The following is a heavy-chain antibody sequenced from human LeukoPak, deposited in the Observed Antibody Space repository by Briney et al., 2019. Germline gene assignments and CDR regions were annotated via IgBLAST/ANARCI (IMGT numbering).Heavy chain of an antibody. J-gene: IGHJ4*02. CDR1: GYTFTSYD. CDR3: ARASEVLLWFGESRDYFDY. V-gene: IGHV1-8*01. CDR2: MNPNSGNT. Sequence: ASVKVSCKASGYTFTSYDINWVRQATGQGLEWMGWMNPNSGNTGYAQKFQGRVTMTRNTSISTAYMELSSLRSEDTAVYYCARASEVLLWFGESRDYFDYWGQGTLVTVSS. D-gene: IGHD3-10*01.